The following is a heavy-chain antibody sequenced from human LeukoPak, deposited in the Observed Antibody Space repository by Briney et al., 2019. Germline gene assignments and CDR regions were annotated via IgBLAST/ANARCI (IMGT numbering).Heavy chain of an antibody. V-gene: IGHV4-59*01. CDR3: ARAPHWDRPFDY. CDR1: GASIRNYY. CDR2: IYYGGSTT. J-gene: IGHJ4*02. D-gene: IGHD7-27*01. Sequence: SETLSLTCTVSGASIRNYYWSWIRQPPGKGLEWIGYIYYGGSTTKHNPSLKSRVTISIDTSKNQLSLKLNSVTAADTAVYYCARAPHWDRPFDYWGQGTLVTVSS.